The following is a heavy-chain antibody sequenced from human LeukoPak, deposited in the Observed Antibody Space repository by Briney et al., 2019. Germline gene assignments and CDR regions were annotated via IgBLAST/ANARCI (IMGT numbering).Heavy chain of an antibody. V-gene: IGHV3-23*01. CDR2: TSDRGDYT. J-gene: IGHJ4*02. D-gene: IGHD4/OR15-4a*01. CDR3: AKKAQYDGHYPLDY. Sequence: GGSLRLSCAASGFTFSSYSMSWVRKAPGKGLEWVSGTSDRGDYTYYADSVKGRFTISRDTSKNTLYLQMNSLRAEDTALYFCAKKAQYDGHYPLDYWGQGTLVTVSA. CDR1: GFTFSSYS.